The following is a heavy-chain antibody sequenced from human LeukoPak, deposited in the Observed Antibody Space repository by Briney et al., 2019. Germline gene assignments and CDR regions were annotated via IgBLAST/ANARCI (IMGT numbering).Heavy chain of an antibody. CDR2: IYHSGST. D-gene: IGHD5-12*01. Sequence: SETLSLTCAVSGGSISSGGYSWSWIRQPPGKGLEWIGYIYHSGSTYYNPPLKSRVTISVDRSKNQFSLKLSSVTAADTAVYYCARGDYNYWGQGTLVTVSS. V-gene: IGHV4-30-2*01. CDR3: ARGDYNY. CDR1: GGSISSGGYS. J-gene: IGHJ4*02.